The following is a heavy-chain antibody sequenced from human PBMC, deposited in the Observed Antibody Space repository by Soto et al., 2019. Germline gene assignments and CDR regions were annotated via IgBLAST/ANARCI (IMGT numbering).Heavy chain of an antibody. CDR2: MSPKTGNT. Sequence: QVQLVQSGAEVKKPGASVKVSCKASGYTFTTYDINWVRQATGQGLEWIGWMSPKTGNTGYAQNFQGRVTMPRKPSISNSYMELSRLTSEDTAVYYCARDPTNWGFDLWGQGTLVPVSS. J-gene: IGHJ4*02. D-gene: IGHD7-27*01. V-gene: IGHV1-8*01. CDR1: GYTFTTYD. CDR3: ARDPTNWGFDL.